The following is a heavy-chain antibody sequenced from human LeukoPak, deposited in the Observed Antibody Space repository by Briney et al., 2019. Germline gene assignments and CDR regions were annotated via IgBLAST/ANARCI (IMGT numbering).Heavy chain of an antibody. CDR1: GFTFXSXX. D-gene: IGHD6-13*01. CDR2: ISGSGGST. Sequence: SGFTFXSXXXXXXRXXXGXXXXXXXAISGSGGSTYYADSVKGRFTISRDNSKNTLYLQMNSLRAEDTAVYYCAKAGGFYSSSWYDYWGQGTLVTVSS. CDR3: AKAGGFYSSSWYDY. V-gene: IGHV3-23*01. J-gene: IGHJ4*02.